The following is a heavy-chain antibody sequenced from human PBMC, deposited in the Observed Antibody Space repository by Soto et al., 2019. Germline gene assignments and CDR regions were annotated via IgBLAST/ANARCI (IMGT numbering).Heavy chain of an antibody. CDR1: GYTFTNYD. CDR2: ISTYTGNT. CDR3: ARVYYYGSGRPSPGGMDV. Sequence: ASVKVSCKASGYTFTNYDINWVRQAPGQGLEWMGWISTYTGNTNYAQKLQGRVTMTTDTSTSTAYMELRNLRSDDTAVYLCARVYYYGSGRPSPGGMDVWGQGTTVTVSS. J-gene: IGHJ6*02. D-gene: IGHD3-10*01. V-gene: IGHV1-18*01.